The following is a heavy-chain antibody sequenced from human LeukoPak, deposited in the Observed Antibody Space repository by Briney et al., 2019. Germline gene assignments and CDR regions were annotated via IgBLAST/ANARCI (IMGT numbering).Heavy chain of an antibody. J-gene: IGHJ5*02. Sequence: ASVKVSCKASGYTFNANYIHWVRQAPGQGLEWMGWINPNSGNTGYAQKFQGRVTMTRNTSISTAYMELSSLRSEDTAVYYCARGFSGSYQSSNWFDPWGQGTLVTVSS. V-gene: IGHV1-8*02. CDR2: INPNSGNT. CDR1: GYTFNANY. D-gene: IGHD3-10*01. CDR3: ARGFSGSYQSSNWFDP.